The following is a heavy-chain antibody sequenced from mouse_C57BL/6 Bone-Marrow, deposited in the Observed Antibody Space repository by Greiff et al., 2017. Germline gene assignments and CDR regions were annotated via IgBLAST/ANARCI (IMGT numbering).Heavy chain of an antibody. CDR3: ARKGDYYYGSSYAY. V-gene: IGHV1-81*01. Sequence: VKLMESGAELARPGASVKLSCKASGYTFTSYGISWVKQRTGQGLAWIGEIYPRSGNTYYNEKFKGKATLTADKSSSTAYMELRSLTSEDSAVYFCARKGDYYYGSSYAYWGQGTLVTVSA. CDR1: GYTFTSYG. CDR2: IYPRSGNT. J-gene: IGHJ3*01. D-gene: IGHD1-1*01.